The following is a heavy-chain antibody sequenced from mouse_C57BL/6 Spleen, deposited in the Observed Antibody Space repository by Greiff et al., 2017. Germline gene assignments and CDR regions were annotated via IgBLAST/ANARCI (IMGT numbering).Heavy chain of an antibody. CDR1: GYTFTSYW. V-gene: IGHV1-69*01. Sequence: QVQLQQPGAELVMPGASVKLSCKASGYTFTSYWMHWVKQRPGQGLEWIGEIDPSDSYTNYNQTFKGKSTLTVDKSSSTAYMQLSSLTSEDSAVYYCARGNYGIDYWGQGTTLTVSS. CDR3: ARGNYGIDY. D-gene: IGHD1-1*01. J-gene: IGHJ2*01. CDR2: IDPSDSYT.